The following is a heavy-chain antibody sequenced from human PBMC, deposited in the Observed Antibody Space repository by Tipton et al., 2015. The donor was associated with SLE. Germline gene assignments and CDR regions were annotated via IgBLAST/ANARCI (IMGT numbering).Heavy chain of an antibody. Sequence: TLSLTCTVSGGSISSSSYYWGWIRQPPGKGLEWIGSIYYSGSTYYNPSLKSRVTIYVDTSKNQFSLKLSSVTAADTAVYYCAGYTSGWYNGPDYWGQGTLATVSS. CDR1: GGSISSSSYY. V-gene: IGHV4-39*01. D-gene: IGHD6-19*01. CDR3: AGYTSGWYNGPDY. CDR2: IYYSGST. J-gene: IGHJ4*02.